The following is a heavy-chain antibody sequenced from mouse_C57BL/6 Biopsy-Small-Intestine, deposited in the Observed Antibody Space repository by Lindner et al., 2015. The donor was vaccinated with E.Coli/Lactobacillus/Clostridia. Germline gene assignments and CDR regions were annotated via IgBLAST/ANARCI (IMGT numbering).Heavy chain of an antibody. V-gene: IGHV1-69*02. D-gene: IGHD1-1*02. J-gene: IGHJ4*01. CDR2: ISVYNYNT. CDR1: GYSFTTYG. CDR3: ARTHGGSYYLDY. Sequence: PVKVSCKASGYSFTTYGISWVRQAPGQGPEWLGWISVYNYNTNYAQKFQGRVTMTTDISTSTAYMELRSLRSDDTAVYYCARTHGGSYYLDYWGQGTQVTVSS.